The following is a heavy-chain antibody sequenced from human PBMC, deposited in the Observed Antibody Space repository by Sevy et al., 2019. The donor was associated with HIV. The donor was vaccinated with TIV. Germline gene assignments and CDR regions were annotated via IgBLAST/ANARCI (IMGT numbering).Heavy chain of an antibody. D-gene: IGHD6-13*01. CDR3: AKYPIATGRGMDV. CDR2: ISRGGGTT. J-gene: IGHJ6*02. V-gene: IGHV3-23*01. CDR1: GFTFSTYA. Sequence: GGSLRLSCPASGFTFSTYAMSWVRQAPGKGLEWVSGISRGGGTTYYAASVKGRFTISGDNSKGTLYRQRNSLRADDSAVYYCAKYPIATGRGMDVWGQGATVTVSS.